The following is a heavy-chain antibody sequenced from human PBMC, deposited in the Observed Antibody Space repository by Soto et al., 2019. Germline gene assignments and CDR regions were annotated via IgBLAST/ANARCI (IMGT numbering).Heavy chain of an antibody. CDR2: IYYSGST. D-gene: IGHD3-22*01. Sequence: SETLSLTCTVSDGSISSGDYYWSWIRQPPGRGLEWIGYIYYSGSTYYNPSLKSRVTISVDTSKNQFSLKLSSVTAADTAVYYCARAPTYYYGSSGYSRWGQGTLVTVSS. J-gene: IGHJ4*02. CDR1: DGSISSGDYY. CDR3: ARAPTYYYGSSGYSR. V-gene: IGHV4-30-4*01.